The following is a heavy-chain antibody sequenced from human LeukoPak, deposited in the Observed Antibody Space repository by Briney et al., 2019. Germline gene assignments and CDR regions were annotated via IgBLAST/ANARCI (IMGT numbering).Heavy chain of an antibody. Sequence: ASVKVSCKASGYTFTSYATNWVRQAPGQGLEWMGWINTNTGNPTYAQGFTGRFVFSLDTSVSTAYLQISSLKAEDTAVYYCARDSEHSYYYGSGSSDAFDIWGQGTMVTVSS. CDR1: GYTFTSYA. D-gene: IGHD3-10*01. V-gene: IGHV7-4-1*02. CDR3: ARDSEHSYYYGSGSSDAFDI. CDR2: INTNTGNP. J-gene: IGHJ3*02.